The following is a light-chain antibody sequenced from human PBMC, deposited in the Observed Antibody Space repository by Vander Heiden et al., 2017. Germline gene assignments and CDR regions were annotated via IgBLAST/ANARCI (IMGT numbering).Light chain of an antibody. CDR2: RNN. CDR3: AAWDDSLSGPNVV. J-gene: IGLJ2*01. Sequence: QSVLTQPPSASGTPGQRVTISCSGSSSNIGSNYVYWYQQLPGTAPKPLIYRNNQRPSGVPDRFSGSKSRTSASLAISGLRSEDEADYYCAAWDDSLSGPNVVFGGGTKLTVL. V-gene: IGLV1-47*01. CDR1: SSNIGSNY.